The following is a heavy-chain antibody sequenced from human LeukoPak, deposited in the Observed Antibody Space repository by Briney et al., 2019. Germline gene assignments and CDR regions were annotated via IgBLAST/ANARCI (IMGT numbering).Heavy chain of an antibody. V-gene: IGHV3-23*01. CDR1: GFTFSSYA. J-gene: IGHJ3*02. D-gene: IGHD3-9*01. CDR3: AKEGNVLRYFDWLLQNDAFDI. CDR2: ISGSGGST. Sequence: GGSLRLSGAASGFTFSSYAMSWVRQAPGKGLEWVSAISGSGGSTYYADSVKGRFTISRDNSKNTLYLQMNSLRAEDTAVYYCAKEGNVLRYFDWLLQNDAFDIWGQGTMVTVSS.